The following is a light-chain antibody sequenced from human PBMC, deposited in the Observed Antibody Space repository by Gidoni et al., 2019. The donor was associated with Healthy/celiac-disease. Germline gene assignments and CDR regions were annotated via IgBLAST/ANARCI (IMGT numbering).Light chain of an antibody. J-gene: IGKJ3*01. V-gene: IGKV2-28*01. CDR3: MQALQTPLT. Sequence: DIVMTQSPLYLPVTPGEPASISCRSSQSLLHSNGYNYLDWYLQKPGQSPQLLIYLGSNRASGVPDRFSGSGSGTDFTLKISRVEAEDVGVYYCMQALQTPLTFGPXTKVDIK. CDR2: LGS. CDR1: QSLLHSNGYNY.